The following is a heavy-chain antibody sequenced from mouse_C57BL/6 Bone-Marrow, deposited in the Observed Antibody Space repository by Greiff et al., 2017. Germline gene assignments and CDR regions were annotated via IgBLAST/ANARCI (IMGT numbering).Heavy chain of an antibody. CDR3: AREDCYYFYWYFDV. Sequence: QVQLQQPGAELVKPGASVKMSCKASGYTFTSYWITWVKQRPGQGLAWIGDIYPGSGSTNYNEKFKSKATLTVDTSSSTAYMQLSSLTSEDSAVYYCAREDCYYFYWYFDVWGTGTTVTVSS. V-gene: IGHV1-55*01. CDR1: GYTFTSYW. CDR2: IYPGSGST. J-gene: IGHJ1*03. D-gene: IGHD2-3*01.